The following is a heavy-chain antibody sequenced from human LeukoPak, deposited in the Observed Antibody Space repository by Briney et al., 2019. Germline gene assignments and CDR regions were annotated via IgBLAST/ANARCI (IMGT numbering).Heavy chain of an antibody. V-gene: IGHV4-61*02. D-gene: IGHD1-26*01. J-gene: IGHJ6*03. CDR2: IYTSGST. Sequence: SSQTLSLTCTVSGGSISSGSYYWSWIRQPAGKGLEWIGRIYTSGSTNYNPSLKSRVTISVDTSKNQFSLKLSSVTAADTAVYYCASSGDYYYYYMDVWGKGTTVTISS. CDR1: GGSISSGSYY. CDR3: ASSGDYYYYYMDV.